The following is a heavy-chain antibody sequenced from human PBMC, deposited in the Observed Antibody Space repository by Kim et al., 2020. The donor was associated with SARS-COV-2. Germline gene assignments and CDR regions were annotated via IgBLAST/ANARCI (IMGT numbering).Heavy chain of an antibody. CDR2: IYYRGST. CDR1: GGSISSGGYY. CDR3: ATSRVRGPIRDY. Sequence: SETLSLTCTVSGGSISSGGYYWSWIRQHPGKGLEWIGYIYYRGSTYYNPSLTSRVTISVDTSKNQFSLKLSSVTAADTAVYYCATSRVRGPIRDYWGQGTMVTVSS. D-gene: IGHD3-10*01. V-gene: IGHV4-31*03. J-gene: IGHJ4*02.